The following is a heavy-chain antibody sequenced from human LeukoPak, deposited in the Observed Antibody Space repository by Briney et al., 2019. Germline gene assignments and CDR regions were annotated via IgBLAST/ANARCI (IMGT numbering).Heavy chain of an antibody. J-gene: IGHJ4*02. D-gene: IGHD1-26*01. CDR2: ISWDGGST. CDR3: AKGSVGAIDY. CDR1: GFTFSSYW. Sequence: PGGSLRLSCAASGFTFSSYWMSWVRQAPGKGLEWVSLISWDGGSTYYADSVKGRFTISRDNSKNSLYLQMNSLRAEDTALYYCAKGSVGAIDYWGQGTLVTVSS. V-gene: IGHV3-43D*03.